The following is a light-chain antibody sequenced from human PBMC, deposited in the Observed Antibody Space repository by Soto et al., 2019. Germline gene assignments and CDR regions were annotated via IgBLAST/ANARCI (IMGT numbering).Light chain of an antibody. J-gene: IGLJ1*01. V-gene: IGLV2-14*03. CDR3: SSYSSTPPYV. Sequence: QSALTQPASVSGSPGQSITISCTGTSSDVGGYNSVSWYQEHSDKAPTLIMYDVSDRPSGVSNRFSGSKSGNTASLTISGLQAEYEADYYCSSYSSTPPYVFGTGTKVTVL. CDR2: DVS. CDR1: SSDVGGYNS.